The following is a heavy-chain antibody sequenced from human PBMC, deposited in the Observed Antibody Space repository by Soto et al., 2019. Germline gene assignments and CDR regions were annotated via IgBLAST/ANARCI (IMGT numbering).Heavy chain of an antibody. Sequence: PSETLSLTCAVYGGSFSGYYWSWIRQPPGKGLEWIGEINHSGSTNYNPSLKSRVTISVDTSKNQFSLKLSSVTAADTAVYYCARSRVAATRRLDYWGQGTLVTVSS. V-gene: IGHV4-34*01. CDR1: GGSFSGYY. D-gene: IGHD2-15*01. CDR3: ARSRVAATRRLDY. J-gene: IGHJ4*02. CDR2: INHSGST.